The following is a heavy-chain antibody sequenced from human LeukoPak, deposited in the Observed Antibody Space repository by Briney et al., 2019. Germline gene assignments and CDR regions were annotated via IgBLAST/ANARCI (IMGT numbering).Heavy chain of an antibody. CDR2: IYYSGST. Sequence: SETLSLTCTVSGGSISSYYWSWIRQPPGRGLEWIGYIYYSGSTNYNPSLKSRVTISVDTSKNQFSLKLSSVTAADTAVYYCARSKASSGWHIHTDYWGQGTLVTVPS. V-gene: IGHV4-59*08. CDR1: GGSISSYY. D-gene: IGHD6-19*01. CDR3: ARSKASSGWHIHTDY. J-gene: IGHJ4*02.